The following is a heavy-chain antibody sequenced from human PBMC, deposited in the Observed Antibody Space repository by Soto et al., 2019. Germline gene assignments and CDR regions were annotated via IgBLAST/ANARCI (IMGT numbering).Heavy chain of an antibody. D-gene: IGHD3-9*01. CDR1: GFTFSSYA. V-gene: IGHV3-23*01. J-gene: IGHJ4*02. CDR2: ISGSGGST. Sequence: EVQLLESGGGLVQPGGSLRLSCAASGFTFSSYAMSWVRQAPGKGLEWVSAISGSGGSTYYADSVTGRFTISRDNSKNTLYLQMNSLRDEDTAVYYCAKIYYDILTGYFAEVYYFDYWGQGTLVTVSS. CDR3: AKIYYDILTGYFAEVYYFDY.